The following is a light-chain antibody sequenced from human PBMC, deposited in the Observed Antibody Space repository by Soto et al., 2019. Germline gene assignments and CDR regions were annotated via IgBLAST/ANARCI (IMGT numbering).Light chain of an antibody. CDR2: HAS. V-gene: IGKV1-5*01. Sequence: DIQMTQSPSTLSASVGDRVTVTCRASRSISTWLAWYQQKPGNAPKLLHHHASILESGVPSRFSGSGSGTEFTLTISRLQPDDFATYYCQEYHFFWAFGQGTKVEIK. CDR1: RSISTW. J-gene: IGKJ1*01. CDR3: QEYHFFWA.